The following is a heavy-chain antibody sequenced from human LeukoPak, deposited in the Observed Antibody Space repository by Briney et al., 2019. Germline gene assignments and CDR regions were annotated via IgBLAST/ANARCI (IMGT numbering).Heavy chain of an antibody. CDR1: GFSFSTAD. CDR2: LRSGGNDK. Sequence: GGSLRLSCAASGFSFSTADMHWVRQAPGKGLERVAFLRSGGNDKYYAGSVKGRFTISRDNSKNTRFLQMNSLRAEDTAVYYCAKDLFGSGSYEYWGQGTLVTVSS. D-gene: IGHD3-10*01. J-gene: IGHJ4*02. CDR3: AKDLFGSGSYEY. V-gene: IGHV3-30*02.